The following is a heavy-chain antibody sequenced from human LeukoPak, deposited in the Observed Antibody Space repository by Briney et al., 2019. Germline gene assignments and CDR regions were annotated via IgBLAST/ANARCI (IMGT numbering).Heavy chain of an antibody. V-gene: IGHV3-33*01. D-gene: IGHD2-21*02. CDR2: IWYDGSNK. CDR3: ARERVTAYCGSDCYSWFYFDY. CDR1: GFTFSSYG. Sequence: GGSLRLSCAASGFTFSSYGMHWVRQAPGKGLEWVAVIWYDGSNKYYADSVKGRFTTSRDNSKNTLYLQMNSLRAEDTAVYYCARERVTAYCGSDCYSWFYFDYWGQGTLVTVSS. J-gene: IGHJ4*02.